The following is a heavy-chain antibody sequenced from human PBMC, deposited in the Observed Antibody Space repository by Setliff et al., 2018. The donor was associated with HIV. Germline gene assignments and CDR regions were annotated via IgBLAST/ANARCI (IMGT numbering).Heavy chain of an antibody. V-gene: IGHV4-61*02. CDR3: ARGSRNYYGSGALDY. CDR1: GGSISSETFS. Sequence: SETLSLTCTVSGGSISSETFSWNWIRQPAGKGLEWIGRIYTSGSTDYNPSLKSRVTMSVDTSKNQFSLKLSSVTAADTAVYHCARGSRNYYGSGALDYWGQGTLVTVSS. CDR2: IYTSGST. J-gene: IGHJ4*02. D-gene: IGHD3-10*01.